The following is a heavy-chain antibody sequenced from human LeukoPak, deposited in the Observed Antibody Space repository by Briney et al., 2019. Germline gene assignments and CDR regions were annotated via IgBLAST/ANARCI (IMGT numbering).Heavy chain of an antibody. CDR3: ARDYSSSSHNWFDP. V-gene: IGHV3-30-3*01. J-gene: IGHJ5*02. CDR2: ISYDGSNK. Sequence: GGSLRLSCAASGFTFSSYAMHWVRQAPGKGLEWVAVISYDGSNKYYADSVKGRFTISRDNSKNTLYLQMNSLRAEDTAVYYCARDYSSSSHNWFDPWGQGTLVTVSS. D-gene: IGHD6-6*01. CDR1: GFTFSSYA.